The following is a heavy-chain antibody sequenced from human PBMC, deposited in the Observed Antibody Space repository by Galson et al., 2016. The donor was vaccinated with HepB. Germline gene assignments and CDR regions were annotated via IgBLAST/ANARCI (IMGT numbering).Heavy chain of an antibody. CDR3: AKDSEQQLEVDY. D-gene: IGHD6-13*01. J-gene: IGHJ4*02. CDR1: GFTFDDYA. Sequence: SLRLSCAASGFTFDDYAMHWVRQAPGKGLEWVSGISWNSDSKGYADSVKGRFTISRDNSKNTLYLQMNSLRAEDAAVYYCAKDSEQQLEVDYWGQGTLVTVSS. CDR2: ISWNSDSK. V-gene: IGHV3-9*01.